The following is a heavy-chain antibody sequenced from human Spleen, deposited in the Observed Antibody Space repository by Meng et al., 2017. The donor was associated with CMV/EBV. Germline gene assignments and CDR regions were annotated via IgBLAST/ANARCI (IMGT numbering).Heavy chain of an antibody. V-gene: IGHV3-23*03. D-gene: IGHD1-1*01. CDR2: IYSGESST. J-gene: IGHJ6*02. CDR3: AKAGELPYYYYYGMDV. Sequence: GESLKISCAASGFTVETNYMSWVRQAPGKGLEWVSVIYSGESSTFYADSVKGRFTISRDNSKKTLYLQMNSLRAEDTAVYYCAKAGELPYYYYYGMDVWGQGTTVTVSS. CDR1: GFTVETNY.